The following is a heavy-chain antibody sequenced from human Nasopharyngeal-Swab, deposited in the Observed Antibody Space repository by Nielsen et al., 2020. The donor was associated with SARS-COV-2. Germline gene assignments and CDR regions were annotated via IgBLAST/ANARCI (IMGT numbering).Heavy chain of an antibody. CDR2: IAPSDSTT. V-gene: IGHV5-10-1*01. J-gene: IGHJ4*02. D-gene: IGHD3-16*01. Sequence: GASLKISCKGSGYTFTSYWINWVRQMPGRGLEWMGRIAPSDSTTAYNPSFQGHVTISVDKSISTAFPQWNSLKASDSAMYYCARHSDVMGSVYWGQGTPVTVTS. CDR3: ARHSDVMGSVY. CDR1: GYTFTSYW.